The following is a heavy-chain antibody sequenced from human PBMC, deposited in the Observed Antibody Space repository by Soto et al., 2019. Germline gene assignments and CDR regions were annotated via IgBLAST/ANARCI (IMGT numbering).Heavy chain of an antibody. CDR2: ISGTGGST. CDR1: GFTFSNFA. J-gene: IGHJ6*02. V-gene: IGHV3-23*01. D-gene: IGHD6-19*01. Sequence: PGGSLRLSCAASGFTFSNFAMSWVRQAPGKGLEWVSTISGTGGSTYYADSVKGRFTISRDSSKNTLYLQMNSLRAEDTAVYYCARDSLGSGWYNGYYYGMDVWGQGTTVTVSS. CDR3: ARDSLGSGWYNGYYYGMDV.